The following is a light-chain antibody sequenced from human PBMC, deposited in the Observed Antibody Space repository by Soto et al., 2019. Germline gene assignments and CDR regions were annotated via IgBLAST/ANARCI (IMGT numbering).Light chain of an antibody. CDR3: SSYTSSSTLVV. Sequence: QSALTQPASVSLSPGQSITIACPGTSSDVGGYNYVTCYQQHPGKAPKLMIYEVSNRPSGVSNRSSVSKSGNTASLTISRLHAYDEADYYCSSYTSSSTLVVFGGGTKLTV. V-gene: IGLV2-14*01. CDR1: SSDVGGYNY. J-gene: IGLJ2*01. CDR2: EVS.